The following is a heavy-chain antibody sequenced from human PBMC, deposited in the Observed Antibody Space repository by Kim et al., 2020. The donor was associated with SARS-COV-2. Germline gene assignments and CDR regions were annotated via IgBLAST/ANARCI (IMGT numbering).Heavy chain of an antibody. D-gene: IGHD6-13*01. J-gene: IGHJ4*02. CDR1: GFTFSSYS. CDR3: ARDPRIAAAVDIDY. V-gene: IGHV3-21*01. CDR2: ISSSSSYI. Sequence: GGSLRLSCAASGFTFSSYSMNWVRQAPGKGLEWVSSISSSSSYIYYADSVKGRFTISRDNAKNSLYLQMNSLRAEDTAVYYCARDPRIAAAVDIDYWGQGTLVTVSS.